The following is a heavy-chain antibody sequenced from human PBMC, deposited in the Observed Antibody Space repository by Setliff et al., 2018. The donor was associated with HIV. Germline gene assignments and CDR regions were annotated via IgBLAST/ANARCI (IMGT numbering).Heavy chain of an antibody. CDR2: IYHSGST. CDR3: ARLRWLQLGGYYGMDV. D-gene: IGHD5-12*01. V-gene: IGHV4-38-2*01. CDR1: GYSISSGYY. Sequence: PSETLSLTCAVSGYSISSGYYWGWIRQPPGKGLEWIGSIYHSGSTYYNPSLKSRVTISVDTSKNQFSLKLSSVTAADTAVYCCARLRWLQLGGYYGMDVWGQGTTVTVSS. J-gene: IGHJ6*02.